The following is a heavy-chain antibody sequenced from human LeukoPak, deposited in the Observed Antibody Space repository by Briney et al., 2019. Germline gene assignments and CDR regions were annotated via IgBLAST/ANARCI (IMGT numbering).Heavy chain of an antibody. CDR1: GYSISSGYY. Sequence: SETLSPTCSVSGYSISSGYYWDWIRQPPGKGLEWIGEIYHSGSTNYNPSLKTRVTISVDKSKNQFSLKLSSVTAADTAVYYCARASHDYGDYSHFDYWGQGTLVTVSS. CDR2: IYHSGST. J-gene: IGHJ4*02. CDR3: ARASHDYGDYSHFDY. V-gene: IGHV4-38-2*02. D-gene: IGHD4-17*01.